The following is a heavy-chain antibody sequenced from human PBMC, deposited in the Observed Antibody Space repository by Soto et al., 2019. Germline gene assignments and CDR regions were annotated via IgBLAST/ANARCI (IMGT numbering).Heavy chain of an antibody. CDR2: IIPIFGTA. CDR3: ARSYGDPAGDIEYYFDY. J-gene: IGHJ4*02. Sequence: EASVKVSCKASGGTFSSYAISWVRQAPGQGLEWMGGIIPIFGTANYAQKFQGRVTITADESTSTAYMELSSLRSEDTAVYYCARSYGDPAGDIEYYFDYWGQGTLVTVSS. V-gene: IGHV1-69*13. CDR1: GGTFSSYA. D-gene: IGHD4-17*01.